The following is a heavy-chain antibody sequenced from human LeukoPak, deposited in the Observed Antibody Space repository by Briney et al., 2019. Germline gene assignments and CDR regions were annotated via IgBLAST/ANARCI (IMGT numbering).Heavy chain of an antibody. V-gene: IGHV3-30*02. J-gene: IGHJ4*02. CDR3: AKDPPRDY. CDR2: IRYDGSNK. CDR1: GFTFSSYG. Sequence: GGSLRLSCAASGFTFSSYGIHWVRQAPGKGLEWVAFIRYDGSNKYHADSVKGRFTISRDNSKNTVYLQMNSLRAEDTAVYFCAKDPPRDYWGQGTLVTVSS.